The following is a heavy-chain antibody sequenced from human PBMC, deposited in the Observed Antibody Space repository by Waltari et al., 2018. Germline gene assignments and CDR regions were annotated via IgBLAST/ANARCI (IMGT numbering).Heavy chain of an antibody. Sequence: QVQLQESGPGLVKPSQTLSLTCTVSGGSISSGSYYWSWIRQPAGKGLEWIGRIYTSGSTNYNPSLKSRVTISVDTSKNQFSLKLSSVTAADTAVYYCARSVGARFDYWGQGTLVTVSS. J-gene: IGHJ4*02. CDR1: GGSISSGSYY. V-gene: IGHV4-61*02. CDR3: ARSVGARFDY. D-gene: IGHD1-26*01. CDR2: IYTSGST.